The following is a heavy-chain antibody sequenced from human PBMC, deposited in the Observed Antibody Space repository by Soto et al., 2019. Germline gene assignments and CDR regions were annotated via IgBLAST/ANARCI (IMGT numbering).Heavy chain of an antibody. CDR2: SYYSGSN. V-gene: IGHV4-59*01. CDR1: GGSISNYY. Sequence: SETPSPTSNFSGGSISNYYLSSILPPPGKGLEWIGYSYYSGSNSYDPSLKSRVTISVDTSKNPFSLKLSCVNAADTAVYYCARGLVPRGSSPFICFDYWGQGTLLTVSS. CDR3: ARGLVPRGSSPFICFDY. J-gene: IGHJ4*02. D-gene: IGHD6-6*01.